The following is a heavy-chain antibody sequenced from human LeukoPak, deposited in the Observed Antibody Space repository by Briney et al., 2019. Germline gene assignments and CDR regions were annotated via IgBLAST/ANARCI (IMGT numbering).Heavy chain of an antibody. V-gene: IGHV3-7*01. J-gene: IGHJ4*02. CDR2: IKQDGSEK. CDR3: ASGNQYYYDSSGYYPYYFDY. D-gene: IGHD3-22*01. CDR1: GLTFSSYW. Sequence: GGSLRLSCAASGLTFSSYWMSWVRQAPGKGLEWVANIKQDGSEKYYVDSVKGRFTISRDNAKNSLYLQMNSLRAEDTAVYYCASGNQYYYDSSGYYPYYFDYWGQGTLVTVSS.